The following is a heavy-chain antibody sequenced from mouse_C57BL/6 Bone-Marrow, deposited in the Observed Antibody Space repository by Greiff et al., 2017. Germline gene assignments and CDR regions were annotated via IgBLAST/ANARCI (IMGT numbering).Heavy chain of an antibody. V-gene: IGHV1-54*01. CDR1: GYAFTNYL. CDR2: INPGSGGT. D-gene: IGHD2-4*01. Sequence: QVQLQQSGAELVRPGTSVKVSCKASGYAFTNYLLEWVKQRPGQGLEWIGVINPGSGGTNYNEKFKGKARLSADKSSSTAYMQLSSLTSEDSAVYFCARSGDYVYAMDYWGQGTSVTVSS. CDR3: ARSGDYVYAMDY. J-gene: IGHJ4*01.